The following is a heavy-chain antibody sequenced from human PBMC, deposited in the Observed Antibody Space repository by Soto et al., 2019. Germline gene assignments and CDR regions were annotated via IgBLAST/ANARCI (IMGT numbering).Heavy chain of an antibody. V-gene: IGHV1-69*01. D-gene: IGHD3-22*01. CDR2: IIPIFGTT. CDR3: ARVPKIHYYESRSAGRGFYYFHAMDV. CDR1: GVTFSSYA. J-gene: IGHJ6*02. Sequence: QVQLVQSGAEVKRPGSSVKVSCKASGVTFSSYAITWVRQDPGQGLEWMGGIIPIFGTTNYAQSFQGRVTLTADESTTTDYMELSSLRSEYTAVYYCARVPKIHYYESRSAGRGFYYFHAMDVWGQWTTVTVSS.